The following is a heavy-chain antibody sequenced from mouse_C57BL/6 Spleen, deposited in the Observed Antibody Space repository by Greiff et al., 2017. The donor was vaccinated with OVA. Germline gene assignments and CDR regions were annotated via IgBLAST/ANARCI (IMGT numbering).Heavy chain of an antibody. J-gene: IGHJ2*01. CDR1: GYTFTDYY. D-gene: IGHD4-1*01. V-gene: IGHV1-26*01. CDR3: ATYLGDY. CDR2: INPNNGGT. Sequence: VQLQQSGPELVKPGASVKISCKASGYTFTDYYMNWVKQSHGKSLEWIGDINPNNGGTSYNQKFKGKATLTVDKSSSTAYMELRSLTSEDSAVYYCATYLGDYWGQGTTLTVSS.